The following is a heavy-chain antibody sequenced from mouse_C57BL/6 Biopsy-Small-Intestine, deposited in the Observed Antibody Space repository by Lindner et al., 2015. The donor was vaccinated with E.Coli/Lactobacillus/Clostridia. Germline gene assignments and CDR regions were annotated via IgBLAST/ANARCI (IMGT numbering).Heavy chain of an antibody. CDR1: GYSFTGYY. V-gene: IGHV1-42*01. CDR3: ARYRRGRGYYFDY. Sequence: VQLQESGPELVKPGASVKISRKASGYSFTGYYMNWVKQSPEKSLEWIGEINPFTGDTTYNQKFKAKAALTVDKSSSTAYMQLKSPTSEDSAVYYCARYRRGRGYYFDYWGQGTTLTVSS. J-gene: IGHJ2*01. CDR2: INPFTGDT.